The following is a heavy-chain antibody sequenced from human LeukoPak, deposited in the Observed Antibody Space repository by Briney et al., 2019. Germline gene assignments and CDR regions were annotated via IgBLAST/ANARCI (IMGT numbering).Heavy chain of an antibody. CDR1: GGSISSYH. CDR2: IYTSGST. V-gene: IGHV4-4*07. CDR3: ARGRSSGTNWFDP. J-gene: IGHJ5*02. D-gene: IGHD3-22*01. Sequence: PSETLSLTCTVSGGSISSYHWSWIRQPAGKGLEWIGRIYTSGSTNYNPSLKSRVTISVDTSKNQFSLKLSSVTTADTAVYYCARGRSSGTNWFDPWGQGTLVTVSS.